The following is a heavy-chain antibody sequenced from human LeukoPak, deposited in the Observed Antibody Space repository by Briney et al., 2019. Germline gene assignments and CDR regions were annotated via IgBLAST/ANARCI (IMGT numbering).Heavy chain of an antibody. J-gene: IGHJ3*02. CDR2: NDIDGSST. D-gene: IGHD3-3*01. CDR1: GFTFSSYW. V-gene: IGHV3-74*01. CDR3: ARGFTIFGVVNDGFDI. Sequence: PGGSLRLSCAASGFTFSSYWMNWVRQAPGKGLVWVSRNDIDGSSTTYADSVKGRFTISRDNAKNTVYLQMNSLRAEDTAVYYCARGFTIFGVVNDGFDIWGQGTKVTVSS.